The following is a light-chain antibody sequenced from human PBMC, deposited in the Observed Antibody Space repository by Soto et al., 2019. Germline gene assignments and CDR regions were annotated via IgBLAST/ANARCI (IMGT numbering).Light chain of an antibody. CDR3: HLYGSSPLT. CDR1: QSVSSY. V-gene: IGKV3-20*01. J-gene: IGKJ1*01. Sequence: EIVLTQSPATLSLSPGEIATLSCSASQSVSSYLAWYQQKPGQAPRLLIYGASIRATGIPDRFSGSGSGTDFTLTLNRLEPEDFAVYYCHLYGSSPLTFGQGTKVDIK. CDR2: GAS.